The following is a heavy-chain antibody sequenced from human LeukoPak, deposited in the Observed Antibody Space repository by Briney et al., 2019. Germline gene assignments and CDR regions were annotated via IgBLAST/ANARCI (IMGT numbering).Heavy chain of an antibody. CDR1: GFTFSSYE. CDR2: IDSSGSLI. V-gene: IGHV3-48*03. D-gene: IGHD6-19*01. Sequence: GGSLRLSCAASGFTFSSYEINWVRQAPGKGLEWVSYIDSSGSLIYYADSVKGRFTISRDNAKNSLYLQMNSLRAEDTAVYYCARDLFFEIPIAVAASGVDYWGQGTLVTVSS. CDR3: ARDLFFEIPIAVAASGVDY. J-gene: IGHJ4*02.